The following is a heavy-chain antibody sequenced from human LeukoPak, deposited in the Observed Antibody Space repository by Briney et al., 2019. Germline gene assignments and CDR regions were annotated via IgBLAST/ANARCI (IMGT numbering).Heavy chain of an antibody. D-gene: IGHD1-26*01. V-gene: IGHV3-15*01. J-gene: IGHJ6*02. CDR1: GFNFNYVW. CDR2: IRTKIEGETT. CDR3: TTERNWELLRPYGLDI. Sequence: GGSLRLSCAASGFNFNYVWMNWVRQAPGKGLEWVGRIRTKIEGETTDYAAPVKGRFTISRDDSKTTLYLHMDSLKTEDSAVYYCTTERNWELLRPYGLDIWGQGTTVTVSS.